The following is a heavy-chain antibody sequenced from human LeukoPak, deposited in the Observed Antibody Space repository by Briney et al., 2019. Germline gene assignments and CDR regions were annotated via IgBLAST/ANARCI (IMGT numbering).Heavy chain of an antibody. CDR1: GYTFTGYY. CDR3: ARVLFRSRSWYVWFDP. J-gene: IGHJ5*02. CDR2: INPNSGGT. Sequence: ASVKVSCKASGYTFTGYYMHWVRQAPGQGLEWMGWINPNSGGTNYAQKFQGRVTMTRDTSISTAYMELSRLRSDDTAVYYCARVLFRSRSWYVWFDPWGQGTLVTVSS. D-gene: IGHD6-13*01. V-gene: IGHV1-2*02.